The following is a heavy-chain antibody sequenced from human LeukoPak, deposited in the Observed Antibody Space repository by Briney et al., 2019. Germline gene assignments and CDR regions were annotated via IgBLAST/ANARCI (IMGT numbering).Heavy chain of an antibody. CDR1: GFTFSSYA. CDR2: ISSSGSTI. V-gene: IGHV3-48*04. Sequence: GRSLRLSCAASGFTFSSYAMHWVRQAPGKGLEWVSYISSSGSTIYYADSVKGRFTISRDNAKNSLYLQMNSLRAEDTAVYYCASLSLGVQYYYDSSGYLAYWGQGTLVTVSS. CDR3: ASLSLGVQYYYDSSGYLAY. D-gene: IGHD3-22*01. J-gene: IGHJ4*02.